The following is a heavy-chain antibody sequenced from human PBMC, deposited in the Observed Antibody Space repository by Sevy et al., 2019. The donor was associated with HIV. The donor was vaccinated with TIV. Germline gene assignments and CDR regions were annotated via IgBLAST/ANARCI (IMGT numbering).Heavy chain of an antibody. CDR1: GFTFSDYG. CDR2: IWYDGSTK. Sequence: GSLRLSCAASGFTFSDYGMHWVRQTPGKGLEWVAVIWYDGSTKYYADSVKGRFTISRDNSKNTLYLQMNSLSAEDTAVYYCARDKLLSVMVSMVRGALSYYFDYWGQGTLVTVSS. J-gene: IGHJ4*02. V-gene: IGHV3-33*01. D-gene: IGHD3-10*01. CDR3: ARDKLLSVMVSMVRGALSYYFDY.